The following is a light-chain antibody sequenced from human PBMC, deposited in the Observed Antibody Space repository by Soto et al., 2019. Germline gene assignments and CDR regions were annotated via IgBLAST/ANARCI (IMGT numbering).Light chain of an antibody. CDR2: AAS. V-gene: IGKV1-27*01. J-gene: IGKJ3*01. CDR1: QGIWNF. CDR3: QKYSSVPV. Sequence: DIQMTQSPPSLSASVGDRVTITCRASQGIWNFVAWYQQKPGKAPKLLIYAASTLQSGVPSRFSGSGSRTDFTLTINSLQPEDVATYSCQKYSSVPVFGPGTKVEIK.